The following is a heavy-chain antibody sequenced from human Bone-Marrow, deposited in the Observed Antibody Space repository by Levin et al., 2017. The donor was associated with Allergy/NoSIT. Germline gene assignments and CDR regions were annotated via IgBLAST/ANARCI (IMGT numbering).Heavy chain of an antibody. CDR2: ISTRAATI. CDR1: GFPFSDYY. CDR3: ARSLWQWLPENYYKYYGMDV. D-gene: IGHD6-19*01. V-gene: IGHV3-11*01. J-gene: IGHJ6*02. Sequence: GGSLRLSCTVSGFPFSDYYMSWVRQAPGKGLEWVSDISTRAATIYYADSVKGRFTISRVNAKNSLYLQMNSLRVEDTAVYYCARSLWQWLPENYYKYYGMDVWGQGTAVTVSS.